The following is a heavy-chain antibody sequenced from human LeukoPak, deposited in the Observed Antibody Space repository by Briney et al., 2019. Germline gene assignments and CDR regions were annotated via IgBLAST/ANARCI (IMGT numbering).Heavy chain of an antibody. Sequence: GGSLRLSCVASGLPIADFAMHWVRQAPGKGLEWVSLISGDGVSTFYADSVRGRFSISRDNSKNSLYLEMTSLRTEDAAMYYCAKESGKFDYWGQGTLVAVSS. J-gene: IGHJ4*02. CDR3: AKESGKFDY. CDR2: ISGDGVST. CDR1: GLPIADFA. V-gene: IGHV3-43*02.